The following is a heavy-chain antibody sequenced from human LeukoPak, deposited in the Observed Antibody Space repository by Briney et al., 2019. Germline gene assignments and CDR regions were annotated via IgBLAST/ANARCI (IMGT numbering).Heavy chain of an antibody. D-gene: IGHD6-19*01. V-gene: IGHV4-4*07. CDR2: IYTSGST. J-gene: IGHJ6*03. CDR3: ARDGKIAVAGTLYYYYYMDV. CDR1: GGSISSYY. Sequence: SETLSLSCTVSGGSISSYYWSWIRQPAGKGLEWIGRIYTSGSTNYNPSLKGRVTMSVDTSKNQFSLKLSSVTAADTAVYYCARDGKIAVAGTLYYYYYMDVWGKGTTVTVSS.